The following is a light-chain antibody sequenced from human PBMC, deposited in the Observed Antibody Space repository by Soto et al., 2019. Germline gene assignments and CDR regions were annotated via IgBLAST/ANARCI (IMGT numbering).Light chain of an antibody. J-gene: IGKJ2*01. CDR3: QPSYTSPYT. Sequence: DIQMTQSPSSLSASVGDRVTITCRASQTIGNYLNWYQQKPGKAPKLLIYTASSLRSGVPSTFSGSGSGTDFALTISYLQPEDFATYYCQPSYTSPYTFGQGTKLEIK. CDR2: TAS. CDR1: QTIGNY. V-gene: IGKV1-39*01.